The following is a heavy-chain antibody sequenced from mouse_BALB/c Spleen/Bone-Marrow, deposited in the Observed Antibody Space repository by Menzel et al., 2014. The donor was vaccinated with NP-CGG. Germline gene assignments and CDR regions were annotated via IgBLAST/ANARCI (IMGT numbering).Heavy chain of an antibody. CDR1: GFTFSDYG. J-gene: IGHJ4*01. V-gene: IGHV5-15*02. CDR2: ISNLAYSI. Sequence: DVQLVESGGGLVQPGGSRKLSCAASGFTFSDYGMAWVRQAPGKGPEWVAFISNLAYSIYYADTVTGRFTISRENAKNTLYLEMSSLRSEDTAMYYCARGGKIYYAMDYWGQGTSVTVSS. CDR3: ARGGKIYYAMDY.